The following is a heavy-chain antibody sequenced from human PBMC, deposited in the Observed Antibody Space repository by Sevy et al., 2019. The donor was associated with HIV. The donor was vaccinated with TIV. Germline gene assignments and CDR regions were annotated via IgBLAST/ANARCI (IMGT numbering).Heavy chain of an antibody. CDR2: ISGFNGDT. D-gene: IGHD3-3*01. CDR1: GYTFTNYA. V-gene: IGHV1-18*01. CDR3: VRGTTFYDFWTGGDY. Sequence: ASVKVSCKASGYTFTNYAISWVRQAPGQGLEWMGWISGFNGDTKNPEKFQGRFTMTTDTSTKTAYMDLRSLRSDDTAVYYCVRGTTFYDFWTGGDYWGQGTLVTLS. J-gene: IGHJ4*02.